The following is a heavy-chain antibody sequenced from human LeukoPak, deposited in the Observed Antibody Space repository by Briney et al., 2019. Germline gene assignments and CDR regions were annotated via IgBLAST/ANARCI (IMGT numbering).Heavy chain of an antibody. V-gene: IGHV4-59*01. J-gene: IGHJ6*02. CDR1: GGTISTYY. CDR3: ARAPRGESDAASGFYGVDV. D-gene: IGHD3-22*01. Sequence: NTSETLSLTCTVSGGTISTYYWTWIRQPPGKGLEWIGFRHYSGSTNYNPSLKSRVTISVDTSTNQFSLKLNSVTAADTAVYYCARAPRGESDAASGFYGVDVWGQGTTVTVSS. CDR2: RHYSGST.